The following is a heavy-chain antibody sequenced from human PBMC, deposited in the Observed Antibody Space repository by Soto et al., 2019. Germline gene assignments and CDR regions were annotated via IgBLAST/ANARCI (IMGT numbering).Heavy chain of an antibody. J-gene: IGHJ4*02. CDR3: ARGGGHYPRVFVRAGLHDY. D-gene: IGHD3-16*01. V-gene: IGHV3-21*01. CDR2: ISSSSSYI. Sequence: GGSLRLSCAASGFTFSSYSMNWVRQAPGKGLEWVSSISSSSSYIYYADSVKGRFTISRDNAKNSLYLQMNSLRAEDTAVYYCARGGGHYPRVFVRAGLHDYWGQGTLVTVSS. CDR1: GFTFSSYS.